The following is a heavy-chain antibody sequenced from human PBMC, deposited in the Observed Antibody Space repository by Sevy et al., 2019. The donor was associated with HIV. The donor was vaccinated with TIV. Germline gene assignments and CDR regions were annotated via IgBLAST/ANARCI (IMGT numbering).Heavy chain of an antibody. CDR2: ISSSGSTI. CDR1: GFTFSDYY. V-gene: IGHV3-11*01. J-gene: IGHJ4*02. D-gene: IGHD2-2*01. Sequence: GGSLRLSCAASGFTFSDYYMSWIRQAPGKGLEWVSYISSSGSTIYYADSLKGRFTISRDNAKNSLYLQMNSLRAEDTAVYYCARSHSPAVVDVYFDYWGQGTLVTVSS. CDR3: ARSHSPAVVDVYFDY.